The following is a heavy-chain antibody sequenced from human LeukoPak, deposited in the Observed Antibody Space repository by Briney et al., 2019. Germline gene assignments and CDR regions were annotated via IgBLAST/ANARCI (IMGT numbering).Heavy chain of an antibody. D-gene: IGHD6-25*01. CDR3: ATSNSNGLSLFDY. J-gene: IGHJ4*02. V-gene: IGHV3-72*01. CDR1: GFTSSDHY. Sequence: PGGSLRLSCVVSGFTSSDHYIDWARQAPGKGLEWVGRIRSKVNSYTTEYAASVKDRFTISRDDSKNSVWLQMNSLKTEDSAVYYCATSNSNGLSLFDYWGQGTLVTVSS. CDR2: IRSKVNSYTT.